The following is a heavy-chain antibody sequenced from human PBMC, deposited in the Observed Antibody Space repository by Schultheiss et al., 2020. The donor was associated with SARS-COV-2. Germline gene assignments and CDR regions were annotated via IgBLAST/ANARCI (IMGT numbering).Heavy chain of an antibody. D-gene: IGHD2-15*01. V-gene: IGHV4-34*01. Sequence: SQTLSLTCAVYGGSFSGYYWSWIRQPPGKGLEWIGEINHSGSTNYNPSLKSRVTISVDTSKNQFSLKLSSVTAADTAVYYCARERVVVVAATSYGGGAFDIWGQGTMVTVSS. CDR1: GGSFSGYY. CDR2: INHSGST. CDR3: ARERVVVVAATSYGGGAFDI. J-gene: IGHJ3*02.